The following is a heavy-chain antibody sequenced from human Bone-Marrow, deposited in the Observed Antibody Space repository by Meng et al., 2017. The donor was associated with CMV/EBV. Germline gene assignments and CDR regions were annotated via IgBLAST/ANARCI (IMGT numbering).Heavy chain of an antibody. CDR3: ARNVKYYDFWSGYYTYYYGMDV. CDR1: GYTFTSYY. CDR2: MNPNSGNT. D-gene: IGHD3-3*01. J-gene: IGHJ6*02. V-gene: IGHV1-8*02. Sequence: ASVKVSCKASGYTFTSYYMHWVRQAPGQGLEWMGWMNPNSGNTGYAQKFQGRVTMTRNTSISTAYMELSSLRSEDTAVYYCARNVKYYDFWSGYYTYYYGMDVWGQGTTVTVSS.